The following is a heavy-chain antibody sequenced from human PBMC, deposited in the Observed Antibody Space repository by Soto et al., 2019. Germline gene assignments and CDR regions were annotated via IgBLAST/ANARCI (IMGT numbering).Heavy chain of an antibody. CDR1: GFTFGDYG. J-gene: IGHJ4*02. V-gene: IGHV3-33*01. CDR2: IWYDGRHK. D-gene: IGHD5-18*01. CDR3: ARDVDPGYSYAQDY. Sequence: QVQLVESGGGVVQPGGSLRVSCAASGFTFGDYGMHWVRQAPGKGLEWVAIIWYDGRHKYYGETVKGRFTISRDNSKNTLHLQMNSRRAEDTAVYYCARDVDPGYSYAQDYWGQGILVSVSS.